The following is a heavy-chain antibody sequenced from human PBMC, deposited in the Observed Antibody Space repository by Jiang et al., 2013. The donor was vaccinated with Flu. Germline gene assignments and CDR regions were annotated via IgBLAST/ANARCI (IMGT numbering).Heavy chain of an antibody. CDR3: ARVDVLKRYGSGPPFLDY. CDR1: GYTFTSYA. V-gene: IGHV1-3*01. D-gene: IGHD3-10*01. CDR2: INAGNGNT. Sequence: GAEVKKPGASVKVSCKASGYTFTSYAMHWVRQAPGQRLEWMGWINAGNGNTKYSQKFQGRVTITRDTSASTAYMELSSLRSEDTAVYYCARVDVLKRYGSGPPFLDYWGQGTLVTVSS. J-gene: IGHJ4*02.